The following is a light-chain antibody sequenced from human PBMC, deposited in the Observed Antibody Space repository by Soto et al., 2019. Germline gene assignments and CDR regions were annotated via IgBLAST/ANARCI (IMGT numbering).Light chain of an antibody. CDR1: GSDVGGYDS. V-gene: IGLV2-14*01. CDR2: DVN. CDR3: SSYTSSRTVV. J-gene: IGLJ2*01. Sequence: QSVLTQPASVSGSPGQSITISCTGTGSDVGGYDSVSWYQQHPGKAPKLMIYDVNNRPSRISYRFSGSKSGNTASLTISGLQAEDEADYYCSSYTSSRTVVFGGGTKVTVL.